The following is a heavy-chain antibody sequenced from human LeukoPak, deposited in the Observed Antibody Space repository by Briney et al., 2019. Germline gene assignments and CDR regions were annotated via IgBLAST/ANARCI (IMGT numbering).Heavy chain of an antibody. CDR1: GYTFTGYY. V-gene: IGHV1-2*02. D-gene: IGHD3-22*01. CDR3: ARATDTYYYDSSGYYPRAGDAFDL. J-gene: IGHJ3*01. CDR2: INPNSGGT. Sequence: ASVKVSCKASGYTFTGYYMHWVRQAPGQGLEWMGWINPNSGGTNYAQKFQGRVTMTRDTSISTAYMELSRLRSDDTAVYYCARATDTYYYDSSGYYPRAGDAFDLWGQGTMVTVSS.